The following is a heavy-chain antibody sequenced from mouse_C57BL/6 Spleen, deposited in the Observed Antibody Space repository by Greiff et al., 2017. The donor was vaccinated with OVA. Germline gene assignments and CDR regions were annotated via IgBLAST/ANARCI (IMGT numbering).Heavy chain of an antibody. Sequence: QVQLKQSGAELARPGASVKLSCKASGYTFTSYGISWVKQSTGQGLEWIGEIYPRSGNTYYNEKFKGKATLTADKSSSTAYMELRSLTSEDSAVYFCARRGDYYGSSLWYFDVWGTGTTVTVSS. CDR2: IYPRSGNT. D-gene: IGHD1-1*01. J-gene: IGHJ1*03. CDR1: GYTFTSYG. V-gene: IGHV1-81*01. CDR3: ARRGDYYGSSLWYFDV.